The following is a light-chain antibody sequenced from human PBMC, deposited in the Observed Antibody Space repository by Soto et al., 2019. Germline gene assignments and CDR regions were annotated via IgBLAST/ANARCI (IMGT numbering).Light chain of an antibody. CDR1: QSVRSD. CDR3: QQYNNWPPIA. CDR2: GAS. V-gene: IGKV3-15*01. Sequence: EIVMTQSPVTLSVSLGERATLSCRASQSVRSDLAWYQQTPGQAPRLLIYGASNRATGVPARFSGSGSGTEFTLTISSLQSGDCAAYYCQQYNNWPPIAFGHGTRLE. J-gene: IGKJ5*01.